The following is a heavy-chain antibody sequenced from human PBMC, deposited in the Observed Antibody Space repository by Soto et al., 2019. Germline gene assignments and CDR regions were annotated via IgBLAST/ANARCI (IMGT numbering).Heavy chain of an antibody. V-gene: IGHV3-72*01. Sequence: EVQLVESGGGLVQPGGSQRLSCAASGFTFSDHYMDWVRQAPGKGLEWVGRIRNKANSYTTDYAASVKGRFTISRDDSKDPPYRQMNNPKTEDTAIYYSARDSRKGGYFDYWGHGTLATVSS. CDR1: GFTFSDHY. D-gene: IGHD2-2*01. J-gene: IGHJ4*01. CDR2: IRNKANSYTT. CDR3: ARDSRKGGYFDY.